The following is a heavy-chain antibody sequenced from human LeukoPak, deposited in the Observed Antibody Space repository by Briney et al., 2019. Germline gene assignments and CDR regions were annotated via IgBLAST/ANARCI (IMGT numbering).Heavy chain of an antibody. CDR3: ARDRGYSSFDY. J-gene: IGHJ4*02. CDR2: IKEDGSEI. V-gene: IGHV3-7*01. D-gene: IGHD4-23*01. CDR1: AFTSSSYW. Sequence: QPGGSLRLSCEASAFTSSSYWMSWVRQAPGKGLEWVANIKEDGSEINYVDSVKGRFTISRDNAKNSLFLQLNSLRVEDTAVYYCARDRGYSSFDYWGQGTLVTVSS.